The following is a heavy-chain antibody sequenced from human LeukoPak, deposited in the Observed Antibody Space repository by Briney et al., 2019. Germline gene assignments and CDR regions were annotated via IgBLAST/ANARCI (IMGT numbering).Heavy chain of an antibody. CDR2: ISSSSDI. CDR3: ARATNGRFDI. CDR1: GFSFSSYS. V-gene: IGHV3-21*01. D-gene: IGHD2-8*01. J-gene: IGHJ3*02. Sequence: GGSLRLSCAASGFSFSSYSMNWVRQAPGKGLEWVSSISSSSDIYYADSVKGRFTISRDNAKSSLWLQMNSLRAEDTAVYYCARATNGRFDIWGQGTMVTVSS.